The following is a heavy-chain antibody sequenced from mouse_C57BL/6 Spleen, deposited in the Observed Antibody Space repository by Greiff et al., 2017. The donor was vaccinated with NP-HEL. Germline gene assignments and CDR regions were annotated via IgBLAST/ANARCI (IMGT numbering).Heavy chain of an antibody. CDR3: ARGDYYGSSHFDY. V-gene: IGHV1-52*01. J-gene: IGHJ2*01. CDR1: GYTFTSYW. D-gene: IGHD1-1*01. CDR2: IDPSDSET. Sequence: QVQLQQPGAELVRPGSSVKLSCKASGYTFTSYWMHWVKQRPIQGLEWIGNIDPSDSETHYNQKFKDKATLTVDKSSSTAYMQLSSLTSEDSAVYYCARGDYYGSSHFDYWGQGTTLTVSS.